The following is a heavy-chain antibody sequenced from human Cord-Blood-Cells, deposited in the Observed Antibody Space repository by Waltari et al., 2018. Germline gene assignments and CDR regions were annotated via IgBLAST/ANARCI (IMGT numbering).Heavy chain of an antibody. CDR2: NNAGNGNT. CDR1: GYTFTSYA. J-gene: IGHJ6*02. CDR3: ARGYGDYYYYYGMDV. D-gene: IGHD4-17*01. V-gene: IGHV1-3*01. Sequence: QVQLVQAGAAVKTPGASVKVSCKASGYTFTSYAMHWVRQAPGQRLEWMGGNNAGNGNTKYSQKFQGRVTITRDTSASTAYMELSSLRSEDTAVYYCARGYGDYYYYYGMDVWGQGTTVTVSS.